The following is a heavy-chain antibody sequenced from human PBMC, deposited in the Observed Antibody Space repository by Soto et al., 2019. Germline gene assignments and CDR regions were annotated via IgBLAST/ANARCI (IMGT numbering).Heavy chain of an antibody. CDR1: GYAFTTYG. J-gene: IGHJ4*02. V-gene: IGHV1-18*01. D-gene: IGHD2-2*01. CDR3: ARGKYGDY. Sequence: QVHLVQSGAEVKKPGASVKVSCKGSGYAFTTYGITWVRQAPGQGLEWMGWISAHNGNTNYAQKLQGRVTVTRDTSTSTAYMELRSLRSDDTAVYYCARGKYGDYWGQGALVTVSS. CDR2: ISAHNGNT.